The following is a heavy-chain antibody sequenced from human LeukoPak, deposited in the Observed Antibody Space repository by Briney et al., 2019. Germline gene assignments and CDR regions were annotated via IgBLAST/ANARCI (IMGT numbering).Heavy chain of an antibody. J-gene: IGHJ4*02. D-gene: IGHD3-22*01. Sequence: GRSLRLPCAASGFTFRSYAMHWVRQAPGKGLEGVAVISYDGSNKYYADSVKGRFTISRDNSKTTLYLQMNSLRAEDTAVYYCASGVSGYYYIDYWGQGTLVTVSS. CDR3: ASGVSGYYYIDY. V-gene: IGHV3-30-3*01. CDR2: ISYDGSNK. CDR1: GFTFRSYA.